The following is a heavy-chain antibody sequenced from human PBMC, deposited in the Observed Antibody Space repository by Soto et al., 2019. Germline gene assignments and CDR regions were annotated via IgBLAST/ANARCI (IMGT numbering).Heavy chain of an antibody. CDR1: GFSFSSYG. D-gene: IGHD1-26*01. Sequence: QVQLVESGGGVVQPGRSLRLSCAASGFSFSSYGMHWVRQAPGKGLEWVAVIWYDGSNKYYADSVKGRLTISRENSKNTVYLQMNSLRAEDTAVYYCARGSYSVAYGMDVWGQGTTVTVPS. V-gene: IGHV3-33*01. J-gene: IGHJ6*02. CDR2: IWYDGSNK. CDR3: ARGSYSVAYGMDV.